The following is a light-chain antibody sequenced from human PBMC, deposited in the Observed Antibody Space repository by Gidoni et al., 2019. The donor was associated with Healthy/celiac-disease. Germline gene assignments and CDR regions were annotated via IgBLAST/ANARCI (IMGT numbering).Light chain of an antibody. V-gene: IGLV2-23*02. CDR3: CSYAGSRTFDVV. Sequence: QSALTQPASVAGSPGQSIPISCTGTSSDVGSHNLVSWYQQPPGKAPKLLIYEVRKRPSGVSNRFSGSKSGNTASLTISGLQAEDEADYYCCSYAGSRTFDVVFGGGTPLTVL. CDR1: SSDVGSHNL. CDR2: EVR. J-gene: IGLJ2*01.